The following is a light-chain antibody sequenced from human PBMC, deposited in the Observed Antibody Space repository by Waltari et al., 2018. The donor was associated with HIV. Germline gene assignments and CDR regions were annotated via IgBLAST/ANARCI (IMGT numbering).Light chain of an antibody. V-gene: IGLV1-40*02. J-gene: IGLJ1*01. CDR2: ATS. CDR3: QSFDSSLNAYV. Sequence: QSVLTQPPSVSGAPGQRVIISCTVSSANIEAPFHLHLYHLLPGTAPKLLIYATSNRPSGVPDRFSGSKSGTSASLAITGLQAEDEAEYYCQSFDSSLNAYVFGPGTTVVVL. CDR1: SANIEAPFH.